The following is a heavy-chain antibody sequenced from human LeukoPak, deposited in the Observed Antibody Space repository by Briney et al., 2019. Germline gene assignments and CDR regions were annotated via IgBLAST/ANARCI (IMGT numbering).Heavy chain of an antibody. Sequence: GASVKVSCKASGYTFTSYGISWVRQAPGQGLEWMGWISAYNGNTNYAQKLQGRVTMTTDTSTSTAYMELRSLRSDDTAVYYCARAPPIAVAGGGWFDPWGQGTLVTVSS. CDR3: ARAPPIAVAGGGWFDP. CDR1: GYTFTSYG. V-gene: IGHV1-18*01. D-gene: IGHD6-19*01. J-gene: IGHJ5*02. CDR2: ISAYNGNT.